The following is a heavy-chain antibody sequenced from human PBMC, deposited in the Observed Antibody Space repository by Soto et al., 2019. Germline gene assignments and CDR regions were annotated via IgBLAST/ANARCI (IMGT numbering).Heavy chain of an antibody. CDR1: GFTFSSYA. CDR2: ISGSGGST. D-gene: IGHD3-10*01. CDR3: AKDAYYYGSGSYPYYFDY. Sequence: GGSLRLSCAASGFTFSSYAISFVRHSPFKWLEWVSAISGSGGSTYYADSVKGRFTISRDNSKNTLYLQMNSLRAEDTAVYYCAKDAYYYGSGSYPYYFDYWGQGTLVTVSS. J-gene: IGHJ4*02. V-gene: IGHV3-23*01.